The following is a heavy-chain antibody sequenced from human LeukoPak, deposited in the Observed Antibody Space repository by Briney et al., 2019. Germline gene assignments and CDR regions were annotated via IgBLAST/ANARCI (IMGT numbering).Heavy chain of an antibody. CDR3: ARVTGYTIEDYFDY. D-gene: IGHD3-9*01. J-gene: IGHJ4*02. V-gene: IGHV4-59*01. Sequence: SETLSLTCTVSGGSISSYYWSWIRQPPGKGLEWIGYIYYSGSTSYNPSLKSRVTISVKTSKNQFSLKLRSVTAADTAVYYCARVTGYTIEDYFDYWDQGTLVTVSS. CDR2: IYYSGST. CDR1: GGSISSYY.